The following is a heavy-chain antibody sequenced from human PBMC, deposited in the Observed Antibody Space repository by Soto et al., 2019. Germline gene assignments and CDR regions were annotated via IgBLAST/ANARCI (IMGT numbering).Heavy chain of an antibody. CDR2: ISQSGAYT. CDR3: TSAERGKTGVRV. Sequence: QVQMVESGGALVNPGGSRRLSCAASGFTFSDYYISWVRQAPGRGLEWLSYISQSGAYTNYAVSVRGRFTISRDNARNSLYLQMNSLRAEDTAVYYCTSAERGKTGVRVWGQGTLVTVSS. J-gene: IGHJ4*02. D-gene: IGHD1-1*01. CDR1: GFTFSDYY. V-gene: IGHV3-11*06.